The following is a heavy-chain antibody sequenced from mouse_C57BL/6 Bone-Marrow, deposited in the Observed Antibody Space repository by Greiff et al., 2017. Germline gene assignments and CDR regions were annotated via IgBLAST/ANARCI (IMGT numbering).Heavy chain of an antibody. V-gene: IGHV1-72*01. CDR3: ARWRNYYGSRGGYFDC. J-gene: IGHJ2*01. CDR1: GYTFTSYW. Sequence: QVQLKQPGAELVKPGASVKLSCKASGYTFTSYWMHWVKQRPGRGLEWIGRIDPNSGGTKYNEKFKSKATLTVDKPSSTAYMQLSSLTSEDSAVYDCARWRNYYGSRGGYFDCWGQGTTLTVSS. CDR2: IDPNSGGT. D-gene: IGHD1-1*01.